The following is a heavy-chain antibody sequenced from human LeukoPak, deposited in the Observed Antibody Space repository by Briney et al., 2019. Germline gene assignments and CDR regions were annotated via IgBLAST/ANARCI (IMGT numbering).Heavy chain of an antibody. CDR1: GGSISSSSYY. CDR2: IYYSGST. V-gene: IGHV4-39*01. J-gene: IGHJ4*02. D-gene: IGHD5-18*01. Sequence: PSETLSLTCTVSGGSISSSSYYWGWIRQPPGKGLEWIGSIYYSGSTYYNPSLKSRVTISVDTSKNQFSLKLSSVTAADTAVYYCARHRRGYSYGRFDYWGQGTLVTVSS. CDR3: ARHRRGYSYGRFDY.